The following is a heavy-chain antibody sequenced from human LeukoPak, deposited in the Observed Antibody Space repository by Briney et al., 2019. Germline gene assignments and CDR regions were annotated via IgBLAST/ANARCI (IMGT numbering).Heavy chain of an antibody. J-gene: IGHJ4*02. CDR1: GYTFTGYY. D-gene: IGHD5-18*01. CDR3: ARSDSYADSPWDY. Sequence: GASVKVSCKASGYTFTGYYMHWVRQAPGQGLEWMGWINPNSGGTNYAQKFQGWVTMTRDTSISTAYMELSRLRSDDTAVYYCARSDSYADSPWDYWGQGTLVTVSS. V-gene: IGHV1-2*04. CDR2: INPNSGGT.